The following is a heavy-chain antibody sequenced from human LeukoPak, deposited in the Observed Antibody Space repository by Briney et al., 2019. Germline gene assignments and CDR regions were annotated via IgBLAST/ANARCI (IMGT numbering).Heavy chain of an antibody. Sequence: PGRSLRLSCSASGFTFSSYGMHWVRQAPGKGLEWVAVIWYDGSNKYYADSVKGRFTISRDNSKNTLYLQMNSLRAEDTAVYYCARDTLQLGPLSDYWGQGTLVTVSS. CDR3: ARDTLQLGPLSDY. CDR2: IWYDGSNK. J-gene: IGHJ4*02. CDR1: GFTFSSYG. D-gene: IGHD4-11*01. V-gene: IGHV3-33*01.